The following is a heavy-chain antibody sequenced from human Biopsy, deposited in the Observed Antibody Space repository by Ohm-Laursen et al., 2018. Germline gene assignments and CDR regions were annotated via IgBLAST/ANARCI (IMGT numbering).Heavy chain of an antibody. V-gene: IGHV1-69*10. CDR2: NIPILGMG. D-gene: IGHD3-3*01. CDR1: LGTLSKYG. J-gene: IGHJ5*02. Sequence: GPSVKVSCKVSLGTLSKYGVNWVRQAPGQGLEWLGGNIPILGMGNYAQKFQDRVTVAADTSTSTATMELRSLRSDDTAVYYCATKFSGCFDHWGQGTLVIVSS. CDR3: ATKFSGCFDH.